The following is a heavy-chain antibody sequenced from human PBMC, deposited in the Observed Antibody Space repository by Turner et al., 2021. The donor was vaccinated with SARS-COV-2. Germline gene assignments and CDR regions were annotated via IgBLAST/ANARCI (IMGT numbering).Heavy chain of an antibody. D-gene: IGHD3-16*01. J-gene: IGHJ4*02. CDR2: IYYSGST. CDR3: ARDPGEGSFDY. Sequence: QVQLLASGPGLVKPSETLSLTCTVSGGSISSYYWSWIRQPPGKGLEWIGYIYYSGSTNYNPSLKSRVTISVDTSKNQFSLKLSSVTAADTAVYYCARDPGEGSFDYWGQGTLVTVSS. CDR1: GGSISSYY. V-gene: IGHV4-59*01.